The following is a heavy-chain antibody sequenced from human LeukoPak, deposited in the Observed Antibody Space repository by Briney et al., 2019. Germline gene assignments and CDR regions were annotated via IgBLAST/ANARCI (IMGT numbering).Heavy chain of an antibody. CDR2: IYPGDSDT. CDR1: GYSFTSYW. Sequence: GESLKISCKGSGYSFTSYWIGWVRQMPGKGLEWMGIIYPGDSDTRYSPSFQGQVTISADKSISTAYLQWSSLKASDTAMYYCARHEGRYCSSISCYRAYYYMDVWGKGTTVTVSS. V-gene: IGHV5-51*01. J-gene: IGHJ6*03. D-gene: IGHD2-2*01. CDR3: ARHEGRYCSSISCYRAYYYMDV.